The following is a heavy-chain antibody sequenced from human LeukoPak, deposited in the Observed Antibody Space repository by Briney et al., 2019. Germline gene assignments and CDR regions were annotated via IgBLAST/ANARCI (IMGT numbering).Heavy chain of an antibody. D-gene: IGHD3-10*01. CDR2: TFYDGSRK. CDR3: ARDDSATYYNLAY. CDR1: GSTFSDFG. Sequence: GGSLRLSCAASGSTFSDFGFHWVRQAPGKGLEWMAVTFYDGSRKFYADSVKGRFTISRDTSKNTVYLQLNSLRADDTAVYYCARDDSATYYNLAYWGQGTPVTVSS. J-gene: IGHJ4*02. V-gene: IGHV3-33*01.